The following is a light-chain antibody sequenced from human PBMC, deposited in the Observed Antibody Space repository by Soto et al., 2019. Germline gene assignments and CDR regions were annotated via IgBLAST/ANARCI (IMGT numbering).Light chain of an antibody. Sequence: EIVLTQSPGPLSLSPGERATLSCRASQRGFSSYLAWYQQTPGQAPRLLIYGASIRATSIPDRCSGSGSGRDFTRSISRLEPEDFAVYFCQQDGNSPWTFGQGTNVDIK. J-gene: IGKJ1*01. CDR1: QRGFSSY. V-gene: IGKV3-20*01. CDR3: QQDGNSPWT. CDR2: GAS.